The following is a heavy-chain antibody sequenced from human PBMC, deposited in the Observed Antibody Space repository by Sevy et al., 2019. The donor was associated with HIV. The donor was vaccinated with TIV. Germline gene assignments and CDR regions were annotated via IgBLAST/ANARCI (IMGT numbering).Heavy chain of an antibody. J-gene: IGHJ5*02. CDR1: GFTFSSYA. CDR2: ISGSRGST. Sequence: GGSLRLSCAASGFTFSSYAMSRVRQAPGKGLEWVSAISGSRGSTYYADSVKGRFTISRHNSKNTLYLQMNSLRAEDTAVYYCAKDVDTAMVTWFDPWGQGTLVTVSS. CDR3: AKDVDTAMVTWFDP. D-gene: IGHD5-18*01. V-gene: IGHV3-23*01.